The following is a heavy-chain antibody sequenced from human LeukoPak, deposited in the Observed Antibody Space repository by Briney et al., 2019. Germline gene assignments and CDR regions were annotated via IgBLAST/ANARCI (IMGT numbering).Heavy chain of an antibody. V-gene: IGHV1-2*02. CDR3: ARDHSNWNYAPDF. D-gene: IGHD1-7*01. CDR1: GYTFTGYY. J-gene: IGHJ4*02. Sequence: ASVKVSCKASGYTFTGYYMHWVRQAPGQGLEWMGWINPNSGGTNYAQKFQGRVTITTDTSTGTAYLDVRSLTSDDTAVYYCARDHSNWNYAPDFWGQGTLVIVSS. CDR2: INPNSGGT.